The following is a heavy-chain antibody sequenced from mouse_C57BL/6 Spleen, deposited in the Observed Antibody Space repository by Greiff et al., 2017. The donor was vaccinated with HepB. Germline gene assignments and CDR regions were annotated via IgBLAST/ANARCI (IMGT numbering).Heavy chain of an antibody. CDR3: ARKGLYDGYYVFAY. J-gene: IGHJ3*01. V-gene: IGHV1-64*01. CDR2: IHPNRGST. D-gene: IGHD2-3*01. Sequence: QVQLQQPGAELVKPGASVKLSCKASGYTFTSYWMHWVKQRPGQGLEWIGMIHPNRGSTNYNEKFKSKTTLTVDKSSSTAYMQLSSLTSEDSAVYYCARKGLYDGYYVFAYWGQGTLVTVSA. CDR1: GYTFTSYW.